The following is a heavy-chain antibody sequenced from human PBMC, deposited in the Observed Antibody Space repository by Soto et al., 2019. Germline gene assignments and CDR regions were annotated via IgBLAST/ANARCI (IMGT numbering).Heavy chain of an antibody. J-gene: IGHJ4*02. CDR1: GVSVTSSGYY. Sequence: QVQLQESGPGLVKPSQSLSLTCTVSGVSVTSSGYYWSWIRQHPGKGLEWIGYIYNSGNTYPNPSLRRRVTISVDTSDNQFSLKLSSVTAADTAVYYCARARESRGSGDYDFDYFDYWVQGILVTVSS. CDR3: ARARESRGSGDYDFDYFDY. D-gene: IGHD5-12*01. CDR2: IYNSGNT. V-gene: IGHV4-31*03.